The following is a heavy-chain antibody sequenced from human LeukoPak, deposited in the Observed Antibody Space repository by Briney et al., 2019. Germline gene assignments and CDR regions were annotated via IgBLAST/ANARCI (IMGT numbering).Heavy chain of an antibody. Sequence: SETLSLTCAVYGGSFSGYYWSWIRQPPGKGLEWIGEINHSGGTNYNPSLKSRVTISVDTSKNQFSLKLSSVTAADTAVYYCARHLNAGSYPLDHWGQGTPVTVSA. CDR3: ARHLNAGSYPLDH. V-gene: IGHV4-34*01. CDR1: GGSFSGYY. J-gene: IGHJ4*02. CDR2: INHSGGT. D-gene: IGHD1-26*01.